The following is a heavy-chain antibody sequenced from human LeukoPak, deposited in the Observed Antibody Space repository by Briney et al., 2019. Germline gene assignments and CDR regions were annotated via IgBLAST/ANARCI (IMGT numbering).Heavy chain of an antibody. CDR2: ISSSGSTI. CDR3: ARWENGVAGYYYYYGMDV. CDR1: GFTFSSYE. V-gene: IGHV3-48*03. J-gene: IGHJ6*04. D-gene: IGHD6-19*01. Sequence: QPGGSLRLSCAASGFTFSSYEMNWVRQAPGKGLEWVSYISSSGSTIYYADSVKGRFTISRDNAKNSLYLQMNSLRAEDTAVYYCARWENGVAGYYYYYGMDVWGKGTTVTVSS.